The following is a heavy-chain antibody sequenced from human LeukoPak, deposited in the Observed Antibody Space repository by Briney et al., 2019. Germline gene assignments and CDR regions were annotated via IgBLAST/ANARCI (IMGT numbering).Heavy chain of an antibody. V-gene: IGHV3-11*04. CDR1: GFTFSDYY. Sequence: GGSLRLSCAASGFTFSDYYMTWIRQAPGKGLEWVAYITSSGRIIYYADSVKGRFTISRDNAKDSLYLQMNSLRAEDTAVYYCASTGGYGSGTYDYYYFGMDVWGQGTTVTVSS. CDR3: ASTGGYGSGTYDYYYFGMDV. J-gene: IGHJ6*02. CDR2: ITSSGRII. D-gene: IGHD3-10*01.